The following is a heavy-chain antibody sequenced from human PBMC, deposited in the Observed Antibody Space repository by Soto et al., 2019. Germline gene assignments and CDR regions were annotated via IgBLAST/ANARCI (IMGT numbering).Heavy chain of an antibody. J-gene: IGHJ4*02. CDR3: AKAYNYYDSSGYYFFDY. V-gene: IGHV3-23*04. CDR1: GFTFSSYS. D-gene: IGHD3-22*01. CDR2: ISSSGGST. Sequence: EVQLVESGGGLVKPGGSLRLSCAASGFTFSSYSMNWVRQAPGKGLEWVSSISSSGGSTYYADSVKGRFTISRDNSKNTLYLQMNSLRAEDTAVYYCAKAYNYYDSSGYYFFDYWGQGTLVTVSS.